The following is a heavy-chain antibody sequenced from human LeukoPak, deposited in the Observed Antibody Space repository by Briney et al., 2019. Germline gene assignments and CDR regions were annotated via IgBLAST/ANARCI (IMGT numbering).Heavy chain of an antibody. J-gene: IGHJ4*02. CDR1: GGSFSGYY. CDR2: INHSGST. Sequence: PSETLSLTCAVYGGSFSGYYWSWIRQPPGKGLEWIGEINHSGSTNYNPSLKSRVTISVDTSKNQFSLKLSAVTAADAAVYYCARASIAPAAFDYWGQGTLVTVSS. V-gene: IGHV4-34*01. D-gene: IGHD6-6*01. CDR3: ARASIAPAAFDY.